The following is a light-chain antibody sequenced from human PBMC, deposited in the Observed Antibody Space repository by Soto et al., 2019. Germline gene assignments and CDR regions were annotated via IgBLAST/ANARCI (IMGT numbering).Light chain of an antibody. CDR3: QKYNSAPLT. J-gene: IGKJ4*01. CDR1: QSVSSY. V-gene: IGKV3-11*01. Sequence: EIVLTQSPATLSLSPGERATLSCRASQSVSSYLAWYQQRPGQAPRLLIYDASNRATGIPARFSGSGSGTDFTLTTSSLQPEDVATYYCQKYNSAPLTFGGGTKVDIK. CDR2: DAS.